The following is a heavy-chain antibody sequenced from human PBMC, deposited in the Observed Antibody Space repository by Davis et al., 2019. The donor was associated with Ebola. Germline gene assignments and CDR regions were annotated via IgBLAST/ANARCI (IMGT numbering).Heavy chain of an antibody. J-gene: IGHJ3*02. CDR2: ISWNSGSI. Sequence: SLKISCAASGFTFDDYAMHWVRQAPGKGLEWVSGISWNSGSIGYADSVKGRFTISRDNAKNSLYLQMNSLRAEDTAVYYCASMAGENAGPPAFDIWGQGTMVTVSS. CDR1: GFTFDDYA. D-gene: IGHD4-17*01. CDR3: ASMAGENAGPPAFDI. V-gene: IGHV3-9*01.